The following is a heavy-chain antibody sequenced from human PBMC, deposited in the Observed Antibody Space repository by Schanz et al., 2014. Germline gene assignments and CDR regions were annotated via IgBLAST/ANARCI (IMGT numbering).Heavy chain of an antibody. V-gene: IGHV3-23*04. CDR1: GFTFSTST. CDR2: ISGGGGTT. J-gene: IGHJ4*02. D-gene: IGHD6-13*01. Sequence: EVQLVESGGGLVQPGGSLRLSCAASGFTFSTSTMHWVRQAPGKGLEWVSAISGGGGTTYYADSVKGRFTISRDNSKNTLYLQLNSLRAEDTAVYYCAKSQGSSFDSWGQGTLVTVSS. CDR3: AKSQGSSFDS.